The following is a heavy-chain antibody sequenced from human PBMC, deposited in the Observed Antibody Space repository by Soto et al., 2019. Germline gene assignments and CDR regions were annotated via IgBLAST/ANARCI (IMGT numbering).Heavy chain of an antibody. Sequence: EEQLLESGGGLVQPGGSLRLSCAVSGFTFRDYGMSWVRQAPGQGLEWVSAISGRGHRTYYADSVKGRFTISRDNSKNTLYLQMNTLRAEDTATYYCAKDVFADSKPFYYWGQGTLVTVSS. CDR1: GFTFRDYG. CDR2: ISGRGHRT. D-gene: IGHD2-21*01. CDR3: AKDVFADSKPFYY. J-gene: IGHJ4*02. V-gene: IGHV3-23*01.